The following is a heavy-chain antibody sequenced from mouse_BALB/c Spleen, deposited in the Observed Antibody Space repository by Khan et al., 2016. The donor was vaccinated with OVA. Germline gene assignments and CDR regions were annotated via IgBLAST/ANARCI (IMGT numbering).Heavy chain of an antibody. CDR2: INPGSGDT. D-gene: IGHD1-1*02. Sequence: QVQLQQSGAELARPGTSVKLSCKASGYAFTDYLIDWVNQRPGQGLEWIGVINPGSGDTNYNEKFTGKATLTADKSSSTAYMQLSSLTSDDSAVYFCASGGNGSLAYWGQGTLVTVSA. CDR3: ASGGNGSLAY. V-gene: IGHV1-54*01. J-gene: IGHJ3*01. CDR1: GYAFTDYL.